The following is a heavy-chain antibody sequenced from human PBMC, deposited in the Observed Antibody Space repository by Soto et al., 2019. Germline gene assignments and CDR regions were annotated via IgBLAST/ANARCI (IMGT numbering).Heavy chain of an antibody. CDR3: ARRGSGSYYDY. D-gene: IGHD1-26*01. CDR1: GFTFSSYA. CDR2: ISGSGGST. Sequence: EVQLLESGGGLVQPGGSLRLSCAASGFTFSSYAMRWVRQAPGKGLEWVSAISGSGGSTYYADSVKGRFTISRDNSKNTLYLQMNNLRAEDTAVYYWARRGSGSYYDYWGQGTLVTVSS. V-gene: IGHV3-23*01. J-gene: IGHJ4*02.